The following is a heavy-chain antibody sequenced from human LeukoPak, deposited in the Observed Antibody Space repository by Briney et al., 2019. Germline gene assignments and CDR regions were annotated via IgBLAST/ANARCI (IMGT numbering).Heavy chain of an antibody. V-gene: IGHV3-21*01. J-gene: IGHJ5*02. CDR3: ARGEARDWFDP. CDR2: ISSSSSYI. Sequence: PGGSLRLSCAASGFTFSSYAMSWVRQAPGKGLEWVSSISSSSSYIYYADSVKGRFTISRDNAKNSLYLQMNSLRAEDTAVYYCARGEARDWFDPWGQGTLVTVSS. CDR1: GFTFSSYA.